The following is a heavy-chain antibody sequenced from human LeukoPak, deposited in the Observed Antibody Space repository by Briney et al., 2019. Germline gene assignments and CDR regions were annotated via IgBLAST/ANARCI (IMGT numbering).Heavy chain of an antibody. CDR1: GFTSYDYG. CDR2: INLHGGST. CDR3: ARGCYESRGFFPRPQGDY. J-gene: IGHJ4*02. Sequence: PGGSLRLSCAASGFTSYDYGMSWVRQAPGKGLGWVSGINLHGGSTGYADSVKGRFTISRDNAKNSLYLQMNSLRAEDTALYYCARGCYESRGFFPRPQGDYWGQGTLVSVSS. V-gene: IGHV3-20*04. D-gene: IGHD3-22*01.